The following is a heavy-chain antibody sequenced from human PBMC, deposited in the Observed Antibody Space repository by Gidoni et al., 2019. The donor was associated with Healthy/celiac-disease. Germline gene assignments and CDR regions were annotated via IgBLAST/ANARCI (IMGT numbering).Heavy chain of an antibody. Sequence: EVQLVESGGGLVQPGGSLRLSCAASGFTFSSYDMHWGCQATGTVLEWVSAIGTAGDTYYPGSVKGRFTISRENAKNSWYLQMNSLRAGDTAVYYCARDGLTLWGSHYYGMDVWGQGTTVTVSS. J-gene: IGHJ6*02. D-gene: IGHD3-16*01. V-gene: IGHV3-13*01. CDR3: ARDGLTLWGSHYYGMDV. CDR1: GFTFSSYD. CDR2: IGTAGDT.